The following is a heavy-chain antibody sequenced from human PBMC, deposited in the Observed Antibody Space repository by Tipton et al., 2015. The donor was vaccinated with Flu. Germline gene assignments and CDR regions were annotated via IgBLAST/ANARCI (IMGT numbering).Heavy chain of an antibody. CDR1: GFSLPNYA. CDR3: AKETGNIGVPLFDY. D-gene: IGHD3-3*01. V-gene: IGHV3-23*01. Sequence: SLRLSCAASGFSLPNYAMSWVRQTPGKGLEWVSGITSGGGDRYYADFVEGRFTIYRDNSRNTVHLQMNSLRGEDTAIYYCAKETGNIGVPLFDYWGQGVMVTVST. J-gene: IGHJ4*02. CDR2: ITSGGGDR.